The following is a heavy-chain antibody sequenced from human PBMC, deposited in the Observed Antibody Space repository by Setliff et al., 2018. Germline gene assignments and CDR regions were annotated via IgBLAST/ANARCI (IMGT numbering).Heavy chain of an antibody. J-gene: IGHJ6*03. V-gene: IGHV1-69*06. CDR1: GDTFSTYA. CDR2: IIPLLETA. CDR3: ARPRESGDYYHYMDV. Sequence: SVKVSCKASGDTFSTYALSWVRQAPGQGLEWMGGIIPLLETAKYAQKFQGRVTITADKSTSTGYMELSSLRSEDTAVYYCARPRESGDYYHYMDVWGKGTTVTVSS. D-gene: IGHD2-15*01.